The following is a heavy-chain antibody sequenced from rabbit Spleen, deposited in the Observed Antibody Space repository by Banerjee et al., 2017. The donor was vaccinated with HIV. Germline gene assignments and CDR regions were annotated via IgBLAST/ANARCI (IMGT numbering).Heavy chain of an antibody. CDR1: GFTISSSDY. J-gene: IGHJ4*01. D-gene: IGHD1-1*01. Sequence: QSLEESGGDLVKPEGSLTLTCTASGFTISSSDYICWVRQAPGKGLEWIGCIYVGSGSTHYASWAKGRFTMYKTSSTTVTLQMTSLTAADTATYFCARDLIAVIGWNFNLWGQGTLVTVS. CDR3: ARDLIAVIGWNFNL. V-gene: IGHV1S40*01. CDR2: IYVGSGST.